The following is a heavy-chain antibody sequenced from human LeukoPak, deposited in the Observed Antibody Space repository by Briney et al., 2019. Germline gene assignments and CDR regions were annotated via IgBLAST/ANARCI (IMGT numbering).Heavy chain of an antibody. J-gene: IGHJ4*02. V-gene: IGHV3-33*06. CDR2: IWYDGSNK. Sequence: GGSLRLSCAASGFTFSSYGMHWVRQAPGKGLEWVAVIWYDGSNKYYADSVKGRFTISRDNSKNTLYLQINSLRAEDTAVYYCAKGTGNIVATIDYWGQGTLVTVSS. D-gene: IGHD5-12*01. CDR1: GFTFSSYG. CDR3: AKGTGNIVATIDY.